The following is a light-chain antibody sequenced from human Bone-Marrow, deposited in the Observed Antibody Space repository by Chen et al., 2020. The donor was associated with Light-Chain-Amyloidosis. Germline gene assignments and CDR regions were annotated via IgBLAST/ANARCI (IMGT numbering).Light chain of an antibody. CDR3: QQLNSYPRLT. J-gene: IGKJ4*01. V-gene: IGKV1-9*01. Sequence: DIQLTQSPSFLSASVGDRVTITCRARQGISSYLAWYQQKPGKAPKLLSYAASTLQSGVPSRFTGSASVTEFTLTISSLHPEDFATYYCQQLNSYPRLTFGGGTKVEIK. CDR2: AAS. CDR1: QGISSY.